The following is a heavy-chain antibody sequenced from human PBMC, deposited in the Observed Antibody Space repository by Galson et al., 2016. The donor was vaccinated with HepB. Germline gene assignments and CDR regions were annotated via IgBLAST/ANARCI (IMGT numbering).Heavy chain of an antibody. V-gene: IGHV3-48*02. CDR2: ISNTSPTT. CDR1: GFTLSHYG. Sequence: SLRLSCAVSGFTLSHYGMTWVRLAPGRGLEWISFISNTSPTTYYADSVRGRFTTSRDNAKNSLYLEMNSLRDEDTAVYFCVREYYGRLVQWGQGTLVTVSS. J-gene: IGHJ4*02. D-gene: IGHD2-21*01. CDR3: VREYYGRLVQ.